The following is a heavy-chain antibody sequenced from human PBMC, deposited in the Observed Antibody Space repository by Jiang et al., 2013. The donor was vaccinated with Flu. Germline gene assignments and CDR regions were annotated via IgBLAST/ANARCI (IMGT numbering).Heavy chain of an antibody. J-gene: IGHJ6*03. CDR3: ARGVLAARPSYYYYMDV. CDR2: IDWDDDK. V-gene: IGHV2-70*04. D-gene: IGHD6-6*01. CDR1: GFSLSTSGMR. Sequence: KPTQTLTLTCTFSGFSLSTSGMRVSWIRQPPGKALEWLARIDWDDDKFYSTSLKTRLTISKDTSKNQVVLTMTNMDPVDTATYYCARGVLAARPSYYYYMDVWGKGTTVTVSS.